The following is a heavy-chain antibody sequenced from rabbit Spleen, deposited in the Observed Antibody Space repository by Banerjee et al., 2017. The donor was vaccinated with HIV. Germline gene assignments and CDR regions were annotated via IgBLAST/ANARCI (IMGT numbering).Heavy chain of an antibody. Sequence: QEQLEESGGDLVKPGASLTLTCIASGVSFSGSSYMCWVRQAPGKGLEWIACMDTGSSGFTYFASWAKGRFTISKTSSTTVTLQMTSLTAADTATYFCARDTSSSFSSYGMDLWGQGTLVTVS. J-gene: IGHJ6*01. CDR2: MDTGSSGFT. CDR3: ARDTSSSFSSYGMDL. V-gene: IGHV1S45*01. D-gene: IGHD1-1*01. CDR1: GVSFSGSSY.